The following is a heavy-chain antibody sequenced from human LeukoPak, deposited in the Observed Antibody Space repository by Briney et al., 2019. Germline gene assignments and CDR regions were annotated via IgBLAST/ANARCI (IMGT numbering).Heavy chain of an antibody. CDR3: AKVTDDSRSYYWGAFDY. CDR2: ISGSGGST. Sequence: GGSLRLSCAASGFTFSSYAMTWVRQAPGEGLEWVSLISGSGGSTYYADSVKGRFTISRDNSKNTLYLQMNSLRAEDTAVYYCAKVTDDSRSYYWGAFDYWGQGTLVTVSS. CDR1: GFTFSSYA. V-gene: IGHV3-23*01. D-gene: IGHD3-22*01. J-gene: IGHJ4*02.